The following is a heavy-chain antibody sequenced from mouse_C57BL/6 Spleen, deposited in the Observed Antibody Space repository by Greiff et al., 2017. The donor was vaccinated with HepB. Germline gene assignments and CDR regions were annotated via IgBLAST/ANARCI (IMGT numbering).Heavy chain of an antibody. D-gene: IGHD1-1*01. CDR3: ARLYYYGSRVYYFDY. CDR1: GFSLSTFGMG. CDR2: IWWDDDK. J-gene: IGHJ2*01. Sequence: QVQLKESGPGILQPSQTLSLTCSFSGFSLSTFGMGVGWIRQPSGKGLEWLAHIWWDDDKYYNPALKSRLTISKDTSKNQVFLKIANVDTADTATYYCARLYYYGSRVYYFDYWGQGTTLTVSS. V-gene: IGHV8-8*01.